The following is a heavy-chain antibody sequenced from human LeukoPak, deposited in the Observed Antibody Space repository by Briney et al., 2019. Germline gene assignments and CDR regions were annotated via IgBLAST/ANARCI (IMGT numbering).Heavy chain of an antibody. V-gene: IGHV3-21*01. J-gene: IGHJ3*02. CDR2: ISTTSSDT. CDR3: SGELGRGYASGLDAFDI. CDR1: GFTFSSYS. Sequence: PGGSLRLSCAASGFTFSSYSMNWVRQAPGKGLEWVSSISTTSSDTHYADSVKGRFIISRDNAKNSLFLQMNSLRAEDTALYYCSGELGRGYASGLDAFDIWGQGTMVTVSS. D-gene: IGHD6-19*01.